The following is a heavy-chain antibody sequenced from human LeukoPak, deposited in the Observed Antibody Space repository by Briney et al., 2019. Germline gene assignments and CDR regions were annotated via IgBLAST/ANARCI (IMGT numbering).Heavy chain of an antibody. V-gene: IGHV3-66*01. J-gene: IGHJ4*02. CDR3: AKDTTRCPY. CDR1: EFSVGSNY. CDR2: IYSGGST. Sequence: PGGSLRLSCAASEFSVGSNYMTWVRQAPGKGLEWVSLIYSGGSTYYADSVKGRFTISRDNSKNTLYLQMNSLRAEGTAVYYCAKDTTRCPYWGQGTLVTVSS. D-gene: IGHD1-1*01.